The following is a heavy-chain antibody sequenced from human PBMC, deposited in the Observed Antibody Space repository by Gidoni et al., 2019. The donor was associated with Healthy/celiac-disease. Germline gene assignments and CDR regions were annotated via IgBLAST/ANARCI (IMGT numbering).Heavy chain of an antibody. CDR1: GFTFSSYA. CDR3: ASGAYLRGYSYGDY. V-gene: IGHV3-30-3*01. J-gene: IGHJ4*02. D-gene: IGHD5-18*01. Sequence: QVQLVASGRGVVQPGRSLRLSCAASGFTFSSYAKHWVRQAPGKGLEWVAVISYDGSNKYYADSVKGRFTISRDNSKNTLYLQMNSLRAEDTAVYYCASGAYLRGYSYGDYWGQGTLVTVSS. CDR2: ISYDGSNK.